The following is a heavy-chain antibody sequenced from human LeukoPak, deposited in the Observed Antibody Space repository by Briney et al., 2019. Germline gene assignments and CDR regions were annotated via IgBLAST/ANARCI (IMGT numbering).Heavy chain of an antibody. CDR2: IYDSGTT. J-gene: IGHJ4*01. CDR3: ARQSDSGGYFEY. CDR1: GDSINRYL. D-gene: IGHD2-15*01. V-gene: IGHV4-4*07. Sequence: SETLSLTCTVSGDSINRYLWTWIRQPAGRGLEWIGRIYDSGTTDYKPSLKSRVSMPAETPKNQFSLRLSSVTAADTAVYYCARQSDSGGYFEYWGQGIRVSVSS.